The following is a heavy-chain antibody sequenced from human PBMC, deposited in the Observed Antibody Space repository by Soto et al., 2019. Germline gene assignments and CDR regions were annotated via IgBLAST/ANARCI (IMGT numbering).Heavy chain of an antibody. V-gene: IGHV3-74*01. J-gene: IGHJ4*02. CDR3: VSLYFDY. CDR2: INIDGSTT. CDR1: GFTFGRYW. D-gene: IGHD2-8*01. Sequence: EVQLVESGGGLAQPGGSLRLSCAASGFTFGRYWMHWVRQAPAKGLEWVSRINIDGSTTNYADSVKGRFTISRDNAKNTLYLQMNSLRADDTAVYYCVSLYFDYWGQGALVTVSS.